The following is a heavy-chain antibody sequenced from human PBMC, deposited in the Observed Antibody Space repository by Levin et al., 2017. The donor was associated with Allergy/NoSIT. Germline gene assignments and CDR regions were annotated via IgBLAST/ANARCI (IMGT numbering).Heavy chain of an antibody. CDR1: GYSFTSYW. D-gene: IGHD3-10*01. CDR3: ARHSIDVAYYGSGGYYTPPYYYGMDV. Sequence: GESLKISCQGSGYSFTSYWIAWVRKMPGKGLEWMGIIYLGDSETRYSPSFQGQVTISADTSISTAYLQWTSLKASDTAMYYCARHSIDVAYYGSGGYYTPPYYYGMDVWGQGTTVTVSS. V-gene: IGHV5-51*01. CDR2: IYLGDSET. J-gene: IGHJ6*02.